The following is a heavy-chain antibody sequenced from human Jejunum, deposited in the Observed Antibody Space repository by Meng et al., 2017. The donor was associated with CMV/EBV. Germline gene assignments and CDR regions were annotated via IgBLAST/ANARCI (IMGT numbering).Heavy chain of an antibody. CDR3: TRDSRYAFHI. J-gene: IGHJ3*02. Sequence: CVASEFALSVYSMHWVRQAPGKGLVWVSRSNTDGSVTSYADSVKGRFTISRDNAKNTLFLQLNSLRAEDTAVYYCTRDSRYAFHIWGQGTMVTVSS. CDR1: EFALSVYS. CDR2: SNTDGSVT. V-gene: IGHV3-74*01. D-gene: IGHD2/OR15-2a*01.